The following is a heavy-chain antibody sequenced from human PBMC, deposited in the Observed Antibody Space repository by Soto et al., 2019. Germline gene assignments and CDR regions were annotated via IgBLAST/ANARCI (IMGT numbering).Heavy chain of an antibody. V-gene: IGHV4-39*01. D-gene: IGHD3-22*01. CDR1: GGSISSSSYY. CDR2: IYYSGST. J-gene: IGHJ4*02. CDR3: ARHPLYDSSDYSFSRPSVADY. Sequence: QLQLQESGPGLVKPSETLSLTCSVSGGSISSSSYYWGWIRQPPGKGLEWIGSIYYSGSTYYNPSLKSRVTISVDTSKNQFSLKLSSVTAADTAVYYCARHPLYDSSDYSFSRPSVADYWGQGTLVTVSS.